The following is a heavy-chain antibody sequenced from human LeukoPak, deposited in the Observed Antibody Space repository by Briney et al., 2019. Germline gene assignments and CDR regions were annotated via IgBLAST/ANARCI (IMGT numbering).Heavy chain of an antibody. CDR2: IYSGGST. CDR3: ARHRRITMIVVVIKGAHNWFDP. CDR1: GFTFNNYV. Sequence: GGSLRLSCEASGFTFNNYVMTWVRQAPGKGLEWVSLIYSGGSTYYADSVKGRFTISRDNSKNTLYLQMNSLRAEDTAVYYCARHRRITMIVVVIKGAHNWFDPWGQGTLVTVSS. D-gene: IGHD3-22*01. J-gene: IGHJ5*02. V-gene: IGHV3-66*04.